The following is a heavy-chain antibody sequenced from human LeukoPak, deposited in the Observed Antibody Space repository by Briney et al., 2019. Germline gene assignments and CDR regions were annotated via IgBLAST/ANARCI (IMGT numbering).Heavy chain of an antibody. Sequence: ASVKVYCKASGYTFTGYSMHWVRQAPGQGLEWMGRINPNSGGTNYAQKFQGRVTMTRDTSISTAYMELSSLRSDDTAVYYCARDRLAAGGSGARGQGTLVTVSS. D-gene: IGHD6-13*01. V-gene: IGHV1-2*06. CDR1: GYTFTGYS. CDR3: ARDRLAAGGSGA. J-gene: IGHJ4*02. CDR2: INPNSGGT.